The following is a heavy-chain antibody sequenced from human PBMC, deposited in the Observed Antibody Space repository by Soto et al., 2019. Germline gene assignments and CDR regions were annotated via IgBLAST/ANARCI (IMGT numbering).Heavy chain of an antibody. V-gene: IGHV3-74*01. Sequence: GGSRRLSCAASGFTFSSYLMHWVRQVPGKGLVWVSRINSEGTGTIYADSVKGRFTISRDNAKNTLYLQMNSLRAEDTAVYYCVRDYDSSGYNSDYWGQGTPVTVSS. D-gene: IGHD3-22*01. CDR3: VRDYDSSGYNSDY. CDR1: GFTFSSYL. CDR2: INSEGTGT. J-gene: IGHJ4*02.